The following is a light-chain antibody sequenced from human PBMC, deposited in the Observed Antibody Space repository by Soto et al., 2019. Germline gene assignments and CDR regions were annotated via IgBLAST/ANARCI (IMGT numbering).Light chain of an antibody. J-gene: IGLJ2*01. CDR2: EGS. CDR3: SSITGSSTPVV. V-gene: IGLV2-14*02. CDR1: SSDVGSYNL. Sequence: QSALTQPASVSGSPGQSITISCTGTSSDVGSYNLVSWYQQHPGKAPKLMIYEGSKRPSGVSNRFSGSKSGNTASLTISGLQAEDEADYYCSSITGSSTPVVFGGGTKLTVL.